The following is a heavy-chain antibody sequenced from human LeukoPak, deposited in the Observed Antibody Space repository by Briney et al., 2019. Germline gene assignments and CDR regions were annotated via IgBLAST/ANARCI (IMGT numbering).Heavy chain of an antibody. Sequence: SETLSLTCAVYGGSFSGYYWSWIRQPPGKGLEWIGEINHSGSTNYNPSLKSRVTISVDTSKNQFSLKLSSVTAADTAVYYCARHWRGWSPPSDWFDPWGQGTLVTVSS. J-gene: IGHJ5*02. D-gene: IGHD6-19*01. CDR2: INHSGST. CDR1: GGSFSGYY. V-gene: IGHV4-34*01. CDR3: ARHWRGWSPPSDWFDP.